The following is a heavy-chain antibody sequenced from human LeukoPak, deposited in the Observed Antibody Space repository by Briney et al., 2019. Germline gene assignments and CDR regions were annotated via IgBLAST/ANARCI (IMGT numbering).Heavy chain of an antibody. CDR2: MKQDGSEI. D-gene: IGHD3-16*01. CDR1: GFTFSSYW. CDR3: ASGVYQFDY. J-gene: IGHJ4*02. Sequence: GGSLRLSCAASGFTFSSYWMTWVRQAPGKGLEWVAYMKQDGSEIYYVDSVKGRFTISRDNANNSLYLQMDSLRAEDTALYYCASGVYQFDYWGQGTLVTVSS. V-gene: IGHV3-7*01.